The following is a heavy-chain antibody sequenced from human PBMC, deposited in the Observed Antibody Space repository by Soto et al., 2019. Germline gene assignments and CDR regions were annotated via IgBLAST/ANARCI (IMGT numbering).Heavy chain of an antibody. V-gene: IGHV1-69*02. Sequence: SVKVSCKASGCIFSSYTISWVRQAPGQGLEWMGIIIPIVGSTNYAQKFQGRVTMTRDTSTSTVYMELSSLRSEDTAVYYCARGHSSGPRRGMDVWGQGTTVTVSS. CDR1: GCIFSSYT. J-gene: IGHJ6*02. CDR3: ARGHSSGPRRGMDV. CDR2: IIPIVGST. D-gene: IGHD3-22*01.